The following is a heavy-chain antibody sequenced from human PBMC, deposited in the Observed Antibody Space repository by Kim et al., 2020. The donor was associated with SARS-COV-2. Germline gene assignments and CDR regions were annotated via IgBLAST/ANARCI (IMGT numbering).Heavy chain of an antibody. V-gene: IGHV4-34*01. Sequence: SETLSLTCAVYGGSFSGYYWSWIRQPPGKGLEWIGEINHSGSTNYNPSLKSRVTISVDTSKNQFSLKLSSVTAADTAVYYCARGFKAVAGHFDYWGQGTLVTVSS. D-gene: IGHD6-19*01. CDR1: GGSFSGYY. CDR3: ARGFKAVAGHFDY. CDR2: INHSGST. J-gene: IGHJ4*02.